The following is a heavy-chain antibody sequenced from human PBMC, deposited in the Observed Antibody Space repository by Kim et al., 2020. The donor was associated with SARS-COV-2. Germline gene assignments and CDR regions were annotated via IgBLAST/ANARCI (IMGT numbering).Heavy chain of an antibody. D-gene: IGHD2-8*02. CDR1: GYTFMNYD. Sequence: ASVKVSCKASGYTFMNYDINWVRQAPGRGLEWMGWKSIDSGNAGYAQNFQGRVTMTRDTSISTTYMELSSLTFEDTTVYYCARGPQCKSGGCHYYFDYWAQGTLITVSS. V-gene: IGHV1-8*01. J-gene: IGHJ4*02. CDR3: ARGPQCKSGGCHYYFDY. CDR2: KSIDSGNA.